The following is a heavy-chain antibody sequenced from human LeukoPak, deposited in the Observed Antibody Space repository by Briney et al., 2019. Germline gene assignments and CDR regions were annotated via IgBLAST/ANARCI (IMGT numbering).Heavy chain of an antibody. CDR3: ASYDSSGSHFDS. J-gene: IGHJ4*02. D-gene: IGHD3-22*01. CDR1: GFTFSGSA. V-gene: IGHV3-73*01. Sequence: PGGSLRLSCAASGFTFSGSAMHWVRQASGKGLEWVGRIRDKANTYATAYAASVKGRFTVSRDDSKNTAYLQMHSLKTEDTAVYYCASYDSSGSHFDSWGQGTLVTVSS. CDR2: IRDKANTYAT.